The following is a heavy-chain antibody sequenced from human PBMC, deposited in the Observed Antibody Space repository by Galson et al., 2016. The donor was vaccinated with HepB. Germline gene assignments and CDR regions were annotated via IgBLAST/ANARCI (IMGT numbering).Heavy chain of an antibody. D-gene: IGHD6-6*01. Sequence: PALVKPTQTLTLTCTFSGFSLSTSGMCVSWIRQPPGKALEWLALIDWNDDKYYNTSLKTRLTISKDTPKNQVVLTMTNMDPVDTATYYCARAHSSLSGVFDSWGQGTLVTVSS. V-gene: IGHV2-70*01. CDR1: GFSLSTSGMC. J-gene: IGHJ4*02. CDR2: IDWNDDK. CDR3: ARAHSSLSGVFDS.